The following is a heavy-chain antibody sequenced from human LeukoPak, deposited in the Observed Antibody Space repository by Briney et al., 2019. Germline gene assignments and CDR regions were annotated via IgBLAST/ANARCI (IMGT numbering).Heavy chain of an antibody. CDR1: GFTFSSYS. CDR3: AKDLAARQDAFDI. J-gene: IGHJ3*02. Sequence: GGSLRLSCAASGFTFSSYSMNWVRQAPGKGLEWVSYISSSSSTIYYADSVKGRFTISRDNSKNTLYLQMNSLRAEDTAVYYCAKDLAARQDAFDIWGQGTMVTVSS. CDR2: ISSSSSTI. D-gene: IGHD6-6*01. V-gene: IGHV3-48*01.